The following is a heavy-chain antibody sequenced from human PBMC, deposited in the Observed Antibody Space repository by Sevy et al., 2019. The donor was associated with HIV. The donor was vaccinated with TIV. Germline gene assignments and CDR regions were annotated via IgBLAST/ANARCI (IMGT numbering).Heavy chain of an antibody. CDR1: GGSISSYY. D-gene: IGHD3-9*01. CDR2: IYYSGST. Sequence: SETLSLTCTVSGGSISSYYWSWIRQPPGKRLEWIGYIYYSGSTNYNPSLKSRLTISVDTSKNQFSLKLRSVTAADTAVYYCARESYDILPGSRGMDVWGQGTTVTVSS. J-gene: IGHJ6*02. V-gene: IGHV4-59*01. CDR3: ARESYDILPGSRGMDV.